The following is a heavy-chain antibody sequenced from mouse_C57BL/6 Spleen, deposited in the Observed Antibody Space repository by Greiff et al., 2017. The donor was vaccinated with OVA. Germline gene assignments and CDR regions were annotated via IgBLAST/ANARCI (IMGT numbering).Heavy chain of an antibody. CDR1: GYTFTSYW. Sequence: QVQLKEPGAELVKPGASVKLSCKASGYTFTSYWMHWVKQRPGQGLEWIGMIHPNSGSTNYNEKFKSKATLTVDKSSSTAYMQLSSLTSEDSAVYYCAIPIYYDYDEGHYYAMDYWGQGTSVTVSS. CDR3: AIPIYYDYDEGHYYAMDY. V-gene: IGHV1-64*01. J-gene: IGHJ4*01. D-gene: IGHD2-4*01. CDR2: IHPNSGST.